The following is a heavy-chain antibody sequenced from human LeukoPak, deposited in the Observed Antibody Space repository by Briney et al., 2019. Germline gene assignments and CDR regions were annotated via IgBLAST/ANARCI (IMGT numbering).Heavy chain of an antibody. CDR1: GFTFSDYT. CDR3: ARDRALVSMVRGVMGYFYYYMDV. CDR2: ISSSSSYI. J-gene: IGHJ6*03. D-gene: IGHD3-10*01. Sequence: GGSLRLSCAASGFTFSDYTMNWVRQAPGKGLEWVSSISSSSSYIYYADSVKGRFTISRDNAKNSLYLQMNSLRAEDTAVYYCARDRALVSMVRGVMGYFYYYMDVWGKGTTVTISS. V-gene: IGHV3-21*01.